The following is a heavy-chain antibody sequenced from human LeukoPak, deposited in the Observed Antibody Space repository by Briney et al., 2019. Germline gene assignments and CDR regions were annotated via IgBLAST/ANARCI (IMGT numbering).Heavy chain of an antibody. Sequence: PSETLSLTCAVYGGSFSGYYWSWIRQPPGKGLEWIGEINHSGSTNYNPSLKSRVTISVDTSKNQFSLKLSSVTAADTAVYYCARSQAYPIWSGYFGGQEVDYWGQGTLVTVSS. CDR2: INHSGST. CDR3: ARSQAYPIWSGYFGGQEVDY. D-gene: IGHD3-3*01. V-gene: IGHV4-34*01. CDR1: GGSFSGYY. J-gene: IGHJ4*02.